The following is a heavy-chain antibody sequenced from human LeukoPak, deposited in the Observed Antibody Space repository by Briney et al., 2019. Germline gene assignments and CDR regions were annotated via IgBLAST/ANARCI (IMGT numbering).Heavy chain of an antibody. J-gene: IGHJ3*02. CDR2: INQDGSES. Sequence: GGSLRLSCAASGFTFSSHWMTWVRQAPGKGLEWVANINQDGSESYYVDSLKGRFTISRDNAKNSLYLQMNSLRAEDTAVYYCARDRLAVAGQGSDAFDIWGQGTMVTVSS. D-gene: IGHD6-19*01. CDR3: ARDRLAVAGQGSDAFDI. V-gene: IGHV3-7*01. CDR1: GFTFSSHW.